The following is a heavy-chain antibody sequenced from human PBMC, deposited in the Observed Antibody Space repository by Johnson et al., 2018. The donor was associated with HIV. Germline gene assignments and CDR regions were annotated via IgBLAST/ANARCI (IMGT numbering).Heavy chain of an antibody. J-gene: IGHJ3*02. CDR1: GFSVSGNY. V-gene: IGHV3-53*01. D-gene: IGHD5-24*01. Sequence: EVQLVESGGGLIQPGGSLRVSCAASGFSVSGNYMSWVRQAPGKGLEWVSVIFSGGTTYYADSVKGRFTISRDNSKNTLYLQMNSLRAEDTAVYYCARACRDGYTCDAFDIWGQGTMVTVSS. CDR3: ARACRDGYTCDAFDI. CDR2: IFSGGTT.